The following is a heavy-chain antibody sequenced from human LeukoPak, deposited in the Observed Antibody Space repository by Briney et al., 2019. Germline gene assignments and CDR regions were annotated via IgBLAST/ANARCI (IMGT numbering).Heavy chain of an antibody. CDR3: ATYYCSRSSCYPYHFDY. Sequence: ASVKVSCKASVFTFTSYGINGVRQDPGQGLEWMGWISAENGNTKYAQKLQGRVTMTTDTSTSTAYMELRSLRSDDTAVYYCATYYCSRSSCYPYHFDYWGQGTLVTVSS. D-gene: IGHD2-2*01. CDR1: VFTFTSYG. J-gene: IGHJ4*02. V-gene: IGHV1-18*01. CDR2: ISAENGNT.